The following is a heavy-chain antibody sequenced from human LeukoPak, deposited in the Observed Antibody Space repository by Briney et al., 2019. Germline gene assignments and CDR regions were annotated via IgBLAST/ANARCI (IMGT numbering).Heavy chain of an antibody. CDR3: ARNLLRYFDGMDV. J-gene: IGHJ6*02. Sequence: SETLSLTCTVSGGSISSGGYYWSWIRQHPGKGLEWIGYIYYSGSTHYNPSLKSRVTISVDTSKNQFSLKLSSVTAADTAVYYCARNLLRYFDGMDVWGQGTTVTVSS. CDR2: IYYSGST. CDR1: GGSISSGGYY. D-gene: IGHD3-9*01. V-gene: IGHV4-31*03.